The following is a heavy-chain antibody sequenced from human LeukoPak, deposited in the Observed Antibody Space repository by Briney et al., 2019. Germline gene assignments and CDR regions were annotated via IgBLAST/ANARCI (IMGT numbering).Heavy chain of an antibody. D-gene: IGHD1-26*01. V-gene: IGHV4-59*01. Sequence: SETLSLTCTVSGGSLSSYYWSWIRQPPGKGLEWIGYIYYSGSTNYNPSLKSRVTISVDTSKNQFSLKLSSVTAADTAVYYCARDSLVGATGFQHWGQGTLVTVSS. CDR2: IYYSGST. CDR3: ARDSLVGATGFQH. J-gene: IGHJ1*01. CDR1: GGSLSSYY.